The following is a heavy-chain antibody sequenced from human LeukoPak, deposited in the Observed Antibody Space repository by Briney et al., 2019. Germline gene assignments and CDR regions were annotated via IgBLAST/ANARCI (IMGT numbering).Heavy chain of an antibody. Sequence: GGSLRLSCAASGFTFRNYWMSWVRQAPGKGLEWVANIKQDGSEKYYVDSVKGRFTISRDNAKNSLYLQMNSLRAEDTALYYCAKAPDSSGYNYYYGMDVWGQGTTVTVSS. CDR3: AKAPDSSGYNYYYGMDV. CDR2: IKQDGSEK. CDR1: GFTFRNYW. V-gene: IGHV3-7*03. J-gene: IGHJ6*02. D-gene: IGHD3-22*01.